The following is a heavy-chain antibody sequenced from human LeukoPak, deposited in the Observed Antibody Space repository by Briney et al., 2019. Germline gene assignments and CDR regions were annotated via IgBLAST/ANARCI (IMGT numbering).Heavy chain of an antibody. V-gene: IGHV3-7*01. CDR3: AKEGAYPIVTYDS. CDR1: GFTFSSYW. Sequence: GGSLRLSCAASGFTFSSYWMNWVRQAPGKGLEWVANIKQDGSEKYYVDSVKGRFTTSRDNAKNSLYLQMNSLRAEDTAVYYCAKEGAYPIVTYDSWGQGTLVTVSS. J-gene: IGHJ5*01. CDR2: IKQDGSEK. D-gene: IGHD4-11*01.